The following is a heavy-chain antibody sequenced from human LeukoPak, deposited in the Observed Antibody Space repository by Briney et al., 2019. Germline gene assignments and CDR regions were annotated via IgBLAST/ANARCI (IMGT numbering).Heavy chain of an antibody. V-gene: IGHV3-30*01. CDR3: AREGDRHLTFDY. D-gene: IGHD3-16*01. CDR2: TAYEGGEK. J-gene: IGHJ4*02. Sequence: PGGSLRLSCAASGSTFSGHLLQWVRQAPGKGLERVAGTAYEGGEKYYADSVSGRFTISRDNSDNTVYLQMNGLRLEDTAVYFCAREGDRHLTFDYWGRGTLVTVSS. CDR1: GSTFSGHL.